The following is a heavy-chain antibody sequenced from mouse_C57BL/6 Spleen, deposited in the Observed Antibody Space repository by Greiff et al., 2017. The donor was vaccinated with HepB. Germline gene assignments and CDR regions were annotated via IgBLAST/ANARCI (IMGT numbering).Heavy chain of an antibody. CDR2: IYPGDGDT. CDR1: GYAFSSYW. CDR3: ARWELGWYFDV. V-gene: IGHV1-80*01. D-gene: IGHD4-1*01. Sequence: VQLQESGAELVKPGASVKISCKASGYAFSSYWMNWVKQRPGKGLEWIGQIYPGDGDTNYNGKFKGKATLTADKSSSTAYMQLSSLTSEDSAVYFCARWELGWYFDVWGTGTTVTVSS. J-gene: IGHJ1*03.